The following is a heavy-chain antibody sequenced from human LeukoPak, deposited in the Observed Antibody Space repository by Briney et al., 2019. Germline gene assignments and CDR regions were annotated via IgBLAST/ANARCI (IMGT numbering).Heavy chain of an antibody. D-gene: IGHD1-1*01. CDR3: ARDYNWNDGWWFDP. CDR2: ISSSGSTI. V-gene: IGHV3-48*03. Sequence: GGSLRLSCAASGFTFSSYEMTWVCQAPGKGLEWVSYISSSGSTIYYADSVKGRFTISRDNAKNSLYLQMNSLRAEDTAVYYCARDYNWNDGWWFDPWGQGTLVTASS. J-gene: IGHJ5*02. CDR1: GFTFSSYE.